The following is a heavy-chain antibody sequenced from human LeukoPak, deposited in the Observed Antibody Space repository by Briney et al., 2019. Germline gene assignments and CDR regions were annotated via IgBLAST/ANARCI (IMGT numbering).Heavy chain of an antibody. CDR1: GYTFTDYY. J-gene: IGHJ5*02. V-gene: IGHV1-2*02. Sequence: RGASVKVSCKSSGYTFTDYYVHWVRQAPGQGLEWMGWINPKSGGTSSAQKFQGRVTMTRDTSINTAYMELSSLTSDDTAVYYCARDHHTSAYYFDPWGQGTLVTVSS. CDR2: INPKSGGT. CDR3: ARDHHTSAYYFDP. D-gene: IGHD1-26*01.